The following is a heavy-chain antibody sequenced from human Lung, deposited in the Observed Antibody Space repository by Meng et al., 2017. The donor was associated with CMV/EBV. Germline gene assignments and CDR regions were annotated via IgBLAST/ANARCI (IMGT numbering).Heavy chain of an antibody. CDR1: GFTFSTYA. D-gene: IGHD2-2*01. V-gene: IGHV3-30*04. J-gene: IGHJ4*02. CDR2: ISYDGSNK. CDR3: ARSREPVVPAAFDY. Sequence: GESXKISCAASGFTFSTYAMHWVRQAPGRGLEWVAVISYDGSNKYYADSVKGRFTISRDNSKNTLYLQMNSLRAEDTAVYYCARSREPVVPAAFDYLGQGXLVTVSS.